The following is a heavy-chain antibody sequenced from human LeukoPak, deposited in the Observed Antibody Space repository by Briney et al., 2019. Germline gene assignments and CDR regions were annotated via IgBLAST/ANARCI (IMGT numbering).Heavy chain of an antibody. CDR3: VRDGDSTVDFDY. CDR2: SSSDGSST. J-gene: IGHJ4*02. V-gene: IGHV3-74*01. CDR1: GFTFSSYW. D-gene: IGHD4-23*01. Sequence: GGSLRLSCVASGFTFSSYWMHWVRQALGKGLVWVSRSSSDGSSTVYADSVEGRFTISRDNAKNTLYLQMNGLRAEDTAVYYCVRDGDSTVDFDYWGQGTLVTVSS.